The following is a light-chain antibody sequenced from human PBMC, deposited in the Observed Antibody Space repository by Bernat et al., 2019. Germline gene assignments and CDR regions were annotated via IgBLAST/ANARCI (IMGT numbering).Light chain of an antibody. CDR1: QSVSSN. CDR2: GAS. J-gene: IGKJ4*01. V-gene: IGKV3-15*01. Sequence: EIAMTQSPATLSVSPGERATLSCRASQSVSSNLAWYQQKPGQAPRFLIYGASTRATGIPARFSGSGSGTEFTLTFSSLQSEDFAVYYCQQYNNWPLAFGGGTKVEIK. CDR3: QQYNNWPLA.